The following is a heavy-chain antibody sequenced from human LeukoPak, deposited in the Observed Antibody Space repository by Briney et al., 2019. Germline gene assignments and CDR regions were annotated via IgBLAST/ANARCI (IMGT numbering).Heavy chain of an antibody. V-gene: IGHV4-39*01. J-gene: IGHJ2*01. CDR2: FYYRGSP. CDR1: GDSISSNRYY. Sequence: SEALSLTCTVSGDSISSNRYYWGWLRQSPGQVLEWIGSFYYRGSPYHNPSLKNRVTIFVDTSKNQFSLKVTSVTAADTAIYYCARQSCTDTSCTVFRWYFDLWGRGTLVTVSS. D-gene: IGHD2-2*01. CDR3: ARQSCTDTSCTVFRWYFDL.